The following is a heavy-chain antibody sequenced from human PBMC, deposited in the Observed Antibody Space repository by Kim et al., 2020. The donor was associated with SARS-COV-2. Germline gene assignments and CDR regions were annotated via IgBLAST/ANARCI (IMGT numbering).Heavy chain of an antibody. CDR3: AKDSFPNSSGHLHY. CDR1: GFTFDDYA. V-gene: IGHV3-9*01. CDR2: ISWNSGSI. J-gene: IGHJ4*02. D-gene: IGHD3-22*01. Sequence: GGSLRLSCAASGFTFDDYAMHWVRQAPGKGLEWVSGISWNSGSIGYADSVKGRFTISRDNAKNSLYLQMNSLRAEDTALYYCAKDSFPNSSGHLHYWGQGTLVTVSS.